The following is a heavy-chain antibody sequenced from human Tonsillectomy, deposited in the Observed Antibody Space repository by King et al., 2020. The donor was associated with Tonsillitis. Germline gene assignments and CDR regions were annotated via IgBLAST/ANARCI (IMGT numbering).Heavy chain of an antibody. CDR3: ARDRGRGSETFDV. J-gene: IGHJ3*01. V-gene: IGHV4-30-4*01. D-gene: IGHD3-10*01. Sequence: VQLQESGPGLVKPSQTLSLFCTVSGASISSDDNYWTWIRQAPGRGPEWIGYINYRGGTYYSPSLKSRIVISLDTSKNQFSLKLRSVTAADSAIYYCARDRGRGSETFDVWGQGTMVTVSS. CDR2: INYRGGT. CDR1: GASISSDDNY.